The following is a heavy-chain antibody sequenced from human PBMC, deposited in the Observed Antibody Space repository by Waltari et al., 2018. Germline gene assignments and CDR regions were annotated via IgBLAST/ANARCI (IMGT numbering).Heavy chain of an antibody. CDR1: GGTFSSYA. CDR2: IIPSLGTA. J-gene: IGHJ4*02. CDR3: ASGIPHSSGWYFFDY. Sequence: QVQLVQSGAEVKKPGSSVKVSCKASGGTFSSYAISWVRQAPGQGLEWMGGIIPSLGTANDAQKFQGRVTITADESTSTAYMELRSLRSEDTAVYYCASGIPHSSGWYFFDYWGQGTLVTVSS. D-gene: IGHD6-19*01. V-gene: IGHV1-69*12.